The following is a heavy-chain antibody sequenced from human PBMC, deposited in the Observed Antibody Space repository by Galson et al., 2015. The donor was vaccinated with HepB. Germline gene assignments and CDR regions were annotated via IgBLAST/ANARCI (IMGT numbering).Heavy chain of an antibody. V-gene: IGHV3-30-3*01. CDR3: ARAHSPPVATNLVVGYFDY. CDR1: GFTFSTYA. Sequence: SLRLSCAASGFTFSTYAMNWVRQAPGKGLEWVAVISYDGTNTYYADSVKGRFTISRGNSKNTLYLQMNSLRVEDTAVYYCARAHSPPVATNLVVGYFDYWGQGTLVTVAA. J-gene: IGHJ4*02. D-gene: IGHD5-24*01. CDR2: ISYDGTNT.